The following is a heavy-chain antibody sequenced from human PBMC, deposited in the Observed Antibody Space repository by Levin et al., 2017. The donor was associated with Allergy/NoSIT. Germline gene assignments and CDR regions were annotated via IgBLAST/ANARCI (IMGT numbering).Heavy chain of an antibody. CDR1: GFTFSSYA. D-gene: IGHD3-10*02. V-gene: IGHV3-30-3*01. CDR2: ISYDGSNK. Sequence: SCAASGFTFSSYAMHWVRQAPGKGLEWVAVISYDGSNKYYADSVKGRFTISRDNSKNTLYLQMNSLRAEDTAVYYCARDKYTYLRGDNYYYGMDVWGQGTTVTVSS. J-gene: IGHJ6*02. CDR3: ARDKYTYLRGDNYYYGMDV.